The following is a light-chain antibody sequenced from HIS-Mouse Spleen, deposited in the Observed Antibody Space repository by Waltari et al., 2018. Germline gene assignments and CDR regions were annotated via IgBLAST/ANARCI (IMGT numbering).Light chain of an antibody. J-gene: IGKJ2*01. CDR3: QQYDNPMYT. CDR2: DAS. CDR1: QDISNY. Sequence: DIQMTQSPSSLSASVGDRVTITCQASQDISNYLNWYQQKPGKATKLLIYDASNLETGVPARFSGSGSETDFTFTISSLQPEDIETYYCQQYDNPMYTFGQGTKLEIK. V-gene: IGKV1-33*01.